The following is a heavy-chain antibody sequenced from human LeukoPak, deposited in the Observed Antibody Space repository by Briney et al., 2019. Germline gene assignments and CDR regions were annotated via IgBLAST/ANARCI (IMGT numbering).Heavy chain of an antibody. CDR1: GGSISSYY. V-gene: IGHV4-59*01. CDR2: IYYSGST. D-gene: IGHD6-13*01. J-gene: IGHJ2*01. CDR3: ARGPTVAAAGTRNWYFDL. Sequence: PSETLSLTCTVSGGSISSYYWSWIRQPPGKGLEWIGYIYYSGSTNYNPSLKSRVTISVDTSKNQFSLKLSSVTAADTAVYYCARGPTVAAAGTRNWYFDLWGRGTPVTVSS.